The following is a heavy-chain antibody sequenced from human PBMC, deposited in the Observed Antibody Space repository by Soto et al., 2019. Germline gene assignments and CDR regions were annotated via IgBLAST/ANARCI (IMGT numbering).Heavy chain of an antibody. CDR3: ARHPVDTMIRDYFDY. J-gene: IGHJ4*02. CDR2: IYPGDSDT. D-gene: IGHD3-22*01. Sequence: GESLKISCKGSGYSFTSYWIGWVRQMPGKGLEWMGIIYPGDSDTRYSPSFQGQVTISADKSISTAYLQWSSLKASDTAMYYCARHPVDTMIRDYFDYWGQGTLVTVSS. CDR1: GYSFTSYW. V-gene: IGHV5-51*01.